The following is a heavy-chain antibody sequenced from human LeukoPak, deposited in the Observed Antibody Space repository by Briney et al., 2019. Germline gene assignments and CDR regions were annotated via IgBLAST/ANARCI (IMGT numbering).Heavy chain of an antibody. CDR1: GGTFSSYA. D-gene: IGHD3-9*01. CDR3: ARGNPNYDILTGFDY. V-gene: IGHV1-69*13. Sequence: SVKVSCKASGGTFSSYAISWVRQAPGQGLEWMGGIIPIFGTANYAQKFQGRDTITADESTSTAYMELSSLRSEDTAVYYCARGNPNYDILTGFDYWGQGTLVTVSS. J-gene: IGHJ4*02. CDR2: IIPIFGTA.